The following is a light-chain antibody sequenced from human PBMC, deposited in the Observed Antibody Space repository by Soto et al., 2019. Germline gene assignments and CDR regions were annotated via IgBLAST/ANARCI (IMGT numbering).Light chain of an antibody. J-gene: IGKJ1*01. CDR2: GAS. CDR1: QTVTSNY. V-gene: IGKV3-20*01. Sequence: EIVLTQSPGTLSLSPGERATLSCRASQTVTSNYLAWYQRKPGQAPRLLIYGASSRATDIPDRFSGSGYGTDFTLTITRLEPEDFAVYFCQQYAGSPSTLGQGTKVEIK. CDR3: QQYAGSPST.